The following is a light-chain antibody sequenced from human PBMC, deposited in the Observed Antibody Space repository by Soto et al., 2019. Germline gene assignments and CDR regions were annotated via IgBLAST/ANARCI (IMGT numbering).Light chain of an antibody. CDR2: KAS. J-gene: IGKJ4*01. CDR3: RQYNSYSPLT. CDR1: QSISTW. Sequence: DIQMTQSPSTLPASVGDSVTITCRANQSISTWLAWYQQKPGKAPNLLIYKASRLETGVPSRFSGSGSWTEFTLIISFLQPDDFATYYCRQYNSYSPLTFGGGTKVEIK. V-gene: IGKV1-5*03.